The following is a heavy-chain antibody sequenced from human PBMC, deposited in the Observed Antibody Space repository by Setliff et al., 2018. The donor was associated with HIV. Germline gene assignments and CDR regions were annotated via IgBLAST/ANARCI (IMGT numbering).Heavy chain of an antibody. Sequence: GASVKVSCKASGYVFTTYYIHWVRQTPGQGLGWMGIINPSGGATTSARKLQGRVTMTKDKSTTTVHMEPSSLKSEDTAVYYCARGGRLDGTSGFYYPLQFWGQGTLVTVSS. J-gene: IGHJ4*02. CDR2: INPSGGAT. CDR3: ARGGRLDGTSGFYYPLQF. V-gene: IGHV1-46*04. CDR1: GYVFTTYY. D-gene: IGHD3-22*01.